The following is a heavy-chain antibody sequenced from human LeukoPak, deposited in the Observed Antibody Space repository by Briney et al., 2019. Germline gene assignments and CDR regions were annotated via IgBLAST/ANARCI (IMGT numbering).Heavy chain of an antibody. CDR2: IYSRGST. V-gene: IGHV3-53*01. Sequence: GGSLRLSCAASGFTFSSYSMNWVRQAPGKGLEWVSVIYSRGSTYYADSVKGRFTISRDNSKNTLYLQMNSLRAEDTAVYYCARDSSSGWYHDYWGQGTLVTVSS. J-gene: IGHJ4*02. CDR3: ARDSSSGWYHDY. CDR1: GFTFSSYS. D-gene: IGHD6-19*01.